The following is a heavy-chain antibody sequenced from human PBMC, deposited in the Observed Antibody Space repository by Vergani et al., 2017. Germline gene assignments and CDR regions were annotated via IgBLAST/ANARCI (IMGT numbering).Heavy chain of an antibody. CDR3: AEANPRKSSNDYLYYYHAMNV. CDR2: ISGSGGST. J-gene: IGHJ6*02. V-gene: IGHV3-23*01. CDR1: GFTFNHYA. Sequence: EVQLLESGGALVQPGGSLRLSCAASGFTFNHYAMNWVRQAPGKGLEWVSGISGSGGSTYYAGSVKGRFTISRDSSKNTLYLQMNSLSAGDTAVCYCAEANPRKSSNDYLYYYHAMNVWGQGTTVTVSS. D-gene: IGHD5-12*01.